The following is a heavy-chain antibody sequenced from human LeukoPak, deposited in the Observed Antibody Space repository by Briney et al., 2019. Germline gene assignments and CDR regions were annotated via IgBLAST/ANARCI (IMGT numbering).Heavy chain of an antibody. CDR2: INSDGSST. D-gene: IGHD6-13*01. V-gene: IGHV3-74*01. Sequence: PGGSLRLSCAASRFTFSIYWMRWVRQAPGKGLVWVSRINSDGSSTTYADSVKGRFTISRDNAKNTLYLQMNSLRAEDTAVYYCARGPITAAGVDYWGQGTLVTVSS. CDR3: ARGPITAAGVDY. J-gene: IGHJ4*02. CDR1: RFTFSIYW.